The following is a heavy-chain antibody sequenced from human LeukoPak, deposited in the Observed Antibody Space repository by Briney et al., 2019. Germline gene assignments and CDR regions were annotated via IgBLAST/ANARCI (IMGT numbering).Heavy chain of an antibody. CDR3: ARDVFYYGSGSPYWFDP. CDR2: MNPNSGNT. J-gene: IGHJ5*02. Sequence: GASVKVSCKASGYTFTSYDINWVRQATGQGLEWMGWMNPNSGNTGYAQKFQGRVTMTRNTSISTAYMELSSLRSEDTAVYYCARDVFYYGSGSPYWFDPWGQGTLVTVSS. D-gene: IGHD3-10*01. CDR1: GYTFTSYD. V-gene: IGHV1-8*01.